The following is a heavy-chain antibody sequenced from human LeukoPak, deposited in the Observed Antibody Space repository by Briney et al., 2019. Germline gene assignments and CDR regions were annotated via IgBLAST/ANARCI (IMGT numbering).Heavy chain of an antibody. CDR2: INPNSGGT. CDR1: GYTFTGYY. D-gene: IGHD4-23*01. Sequence: VASVKVSCKASGYTFTGYYMHWVRQAPGQGLEWMGWINPNSGGTNYAQKFQGRVTMTRDTSITTAYMELSRLSSDDTAVYYCARHPGKVTNDWYFDLGGRGTRVTVSS. V-gene: IGHV1-2*02. CDR3: ARHPGKVTNDWYFDL. J-gene: IGHJ2*01.